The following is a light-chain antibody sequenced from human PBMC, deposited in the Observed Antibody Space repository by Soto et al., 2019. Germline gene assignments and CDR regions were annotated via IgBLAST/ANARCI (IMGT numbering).Light chain of an antibody. V-gene: IGKV3-15*01. CDR1: QSVGNN. Sequence: DILLTQSPATLSLSPGERATLSCRASQSVGNNLAWYQKKPGQPPRLLIYGASTAATNIPTRFSGSGSGTDFTLTISSLQSEDFAVYYCQQYNSWAWTFGQGTTVEIK. CDR2: GAS. J-gene: IGKJ1*01. CDR3: QQYNSWAWT.